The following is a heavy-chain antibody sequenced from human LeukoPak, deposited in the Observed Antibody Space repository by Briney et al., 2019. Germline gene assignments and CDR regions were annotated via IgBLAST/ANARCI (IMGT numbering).Heavy chain of an antibody. D-gene: IGHD6-19*01. CDR1: GFSVSTNY. CDR2: IYNGGST. Sequence: GGPLRLSCAASGFSVSTNYMGWVRQAPGKGLEWVSVIYNGGSTSYADSVKGRFTISRDNSVNTLYLQMNSLRDEDTAVYYCAGATQWLAYDYWGQGTLVTVSS. CDR3: AGATQWLAYDY. J-gene: IGHJ4*02. V-gene: IGHV3-53*01.